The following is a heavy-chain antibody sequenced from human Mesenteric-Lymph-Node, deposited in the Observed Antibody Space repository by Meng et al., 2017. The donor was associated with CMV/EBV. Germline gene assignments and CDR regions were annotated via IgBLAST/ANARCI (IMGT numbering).Heavy chain of an antibody. D-gene: IGHD3-16*01. V-gene: IGHV6-1*01. Sequence: QIQPHQSCPGRLKSSHTLSVTGTISGDSISGNNAAWKWIRQSPSRGLDWLGMTYYRSESYNDYAVSVKSRISVNLDTSKNQLSLHLNFVTPEDTAVYYCAYFGDLPPLWWGQGTLVTVSS. CDR2: TYYRSESYN. J-gene: IGHJ4*02. CDR3: AYFGDLPPLW. CDR1: GDSISGNNAA.